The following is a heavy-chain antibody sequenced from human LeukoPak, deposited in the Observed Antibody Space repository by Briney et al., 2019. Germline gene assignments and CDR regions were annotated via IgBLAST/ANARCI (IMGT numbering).Heavy chain of an antibody. CDR3: GRGHWGIDY. CDR2: ITNSGRDM. V-gene: IGHV3-11*04. D-gene: IGHD7-27*01. J-gene: IGHJ4*02. Sequence: GGSLRLSCAASGFTFSDHCMSWFRQAPGKGLEWISYITNSGRDMSYTDSVKGRFTISRDNAKNSLFLQMNSLRAEDTAVYFCGRGHWGIDYWGQGTLVTVSS. CDR1: GFTFSDHC.